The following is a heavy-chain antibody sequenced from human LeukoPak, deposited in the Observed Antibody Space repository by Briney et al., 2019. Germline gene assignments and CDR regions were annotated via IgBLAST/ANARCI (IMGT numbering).Heavy chain of an antibody. D-gene: IGHD3-16*01. CDR2: ISYDGNTK. CDR3: ARTNVYHDAFDI. J-gene: IGHJ3*02. CDR1: GFTFSAYA. Sequence: PGGSLRLSCAVPGFTFSAYAIHWVRQAPGKGLEWVAVISYDGNTKYYVESVKGRFSISRDSSKNTLYLPMNSLRAEDTAVYYCARTNVYHDAFDIWGQGTMVTVSS. V-gene: IGHV3-30-3*01.